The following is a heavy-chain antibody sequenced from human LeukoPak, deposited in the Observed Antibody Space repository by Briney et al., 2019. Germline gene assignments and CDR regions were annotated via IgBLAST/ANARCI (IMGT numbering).Heavy chain of an antibody. CDR1: GGSISSGGYY. V-gene: IGHV4-30-2*01. Sequence: SETLSLTCTVSGGSISSGGYYWRWIRQPPGKGLEWIGYIYHSGSTYYNPSLKSRVTISVDTSKNQFSLKLSSVTAADTAVYYCARAGGVVGDYGAFDIWGQGTMVTVSS. CDR3: ARAGGVVGDYGAFDI. CDR2: IYHSGST. D-gene: IGHD4-17*01. J-gene: IGHJ3*02.